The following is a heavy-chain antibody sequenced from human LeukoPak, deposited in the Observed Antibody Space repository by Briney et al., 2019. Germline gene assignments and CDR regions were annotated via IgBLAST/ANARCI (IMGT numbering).Heavy chain of an antibody. D-gene: IGHD5-18*01. CDR1: GGSISSSSYY. J-gene: IGHJ4*02. CDR2: IYYSGST. CDR3: ASPGYSYGISFDY. V-gene: IGHV4-39*01. Sequence: SETLSLTCTVSGGSISSSSYYWGWIRQPPGKGLEWIGSIYYSGSTCYNPSLKSRVTISVDTSKNQFSLKLSSVTAADTAVYYCASPGYSYGISFDYWGQGTLVTVSS.